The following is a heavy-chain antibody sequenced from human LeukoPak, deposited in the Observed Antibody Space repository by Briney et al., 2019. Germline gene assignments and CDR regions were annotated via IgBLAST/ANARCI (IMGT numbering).Heavy chain of an antibody. Sequence: ASVKVSCKASGYTFTHHGISWVRQAPGQGLECMGWISCYNGDTHYAQKFQGRVTMTTDKSTSTAYMEVRSLRSDDTAVYYCARDPSNTSGYYAYFDNWGQGTLVTVSS. CDR1: GYTFTHHG. V-gene: IGHV1-18*01. CDR3: ARDPSNTSGYYAYFDN. J-gene: IGHJ4*02. CDR2: ISCYNGDT. D-gene: IGHD6-19*01.